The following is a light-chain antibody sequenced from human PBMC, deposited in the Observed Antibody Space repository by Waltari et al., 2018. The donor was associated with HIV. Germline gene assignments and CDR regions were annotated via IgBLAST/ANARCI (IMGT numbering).Light chain of an antibody. CDR3: QQYSTYPLT. Sequence: DIQMTQSPSTLSASVGDRVTITCRASQGISTWLAWYQQKPGKAPNLLMYKASKLESGVPSRFSGSGSGTEFTLTVTGLQPDDFATYYCQQYSTYPLTFGGGTKVEIK. CDR1: QGISTW. CDR2: KAS. J-gene: IGKJ4*01. V-gene: IGKV1-5*03.